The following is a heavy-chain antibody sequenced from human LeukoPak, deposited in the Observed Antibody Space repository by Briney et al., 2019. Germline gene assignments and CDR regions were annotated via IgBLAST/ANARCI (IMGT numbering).Heavy chain of an antibody. Sequence: SQTLSLTCTVSGGSISSGDYYWSWIRQPPGKGLEWFGYIYYSGSTYYNPSLKSRVTISVDTSKNQFSLKLSSVTAADTAVYYCARVHDYCSGGSCVNWFDPWGQGTLVTVSS. CDR1: GGSISSGDYY. CDR2: IYYSGST. CDR3: ARVHDYCSGGSCVNWFDP. J-gene: IGHJ5*02. V-gene: IGHV4-30-4*01. D-gene: IGHD2-15*01.